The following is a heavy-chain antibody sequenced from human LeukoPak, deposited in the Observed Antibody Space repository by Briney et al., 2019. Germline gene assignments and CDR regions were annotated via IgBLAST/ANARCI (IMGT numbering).Heavy chain of an antibody. J-gene: IGHJ4*02. CDR2: INPNSGGT. CDR1: GYTFTGYY. Sequence: ASVKVSCKASGYTFTGYYMHWVRQAPGQGLEWMGWINPNSGGTNYAQKFQGRVTMTRDTSISTAYMELSSLRFEDTAIYYCARGPSGSGSYMVDYWAQGTLVTVSS. V-gene: IGHV1-2*02. CDR3: ARGPSGSGSYMVDY. D-gene: IGHD1-26*01.